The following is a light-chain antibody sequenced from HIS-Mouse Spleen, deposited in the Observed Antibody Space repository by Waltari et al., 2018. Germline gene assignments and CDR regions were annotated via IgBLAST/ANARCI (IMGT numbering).Light chain of an antibody. CDR3: VLYMGSGISV. J-gene: IGLJ3*02. Sequence: QTVVTQEPSFSVSPGGTVTLTCGLSSGSVSTSYYPSWYQQTPGQAPRTLIYSTNTLSSCVPDRFSGSIRGNKAALTITEAQADDESNYYCVLYMGSGISVFGGGTKLTDL. CDR1: SGSVSTSYY. V-gene: IGLV8-61*01. CDR2: STN.